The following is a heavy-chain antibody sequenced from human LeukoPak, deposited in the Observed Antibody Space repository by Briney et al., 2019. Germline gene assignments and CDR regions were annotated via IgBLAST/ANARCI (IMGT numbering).Heavy chain of an antibody. CDR2: IIPIFGTA. V-gene: IGHV1-69*13. Sequence: SSVKVSCKASGGTFSSYAISWVRQAPGQGLEWMGGIIPIFGTANYAQKFQGRVTITADESTSTAYMELSSLRSEDTAVYYCARSACGGDCYADAFDIWGQGTMVTVSS. J-gene: IGHJ3*02. D-gene: IGHD2-21*02. CDR1: GGTFSSYA. CDR3: ARSACGGDCYADAFDI.